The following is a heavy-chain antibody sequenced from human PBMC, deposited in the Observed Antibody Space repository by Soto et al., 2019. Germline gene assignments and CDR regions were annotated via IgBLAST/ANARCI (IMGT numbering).Heavy chain of an antibody. CDR1: GFTFSSYW. D-gene: IGHD3-3*01. CDR3: ARGHYDFWSGYYY. V-gene: IGHV3-7*03. Sequence: GGSLRLSCAASGFTFSSYWISWVRQAPGKGLEWVANIKQDGSEKYYVDSVKGRFTISRDNAKNSLYLQMNSLRAEDTAVYYCARGHYDFWSGYYYWGQGTLVTVSS. J-gene: IGHJ4*02. CDR2: IKQDGSEK.